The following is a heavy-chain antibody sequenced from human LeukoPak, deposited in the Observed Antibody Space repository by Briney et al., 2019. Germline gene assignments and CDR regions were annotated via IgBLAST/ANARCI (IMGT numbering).Heavy chain of an antibody. CDR1: GYTFTSYG. D-gene: IGHD6-19*01. Sequence: ASVKVSCKASGYTFTSYGISWVRQAPGQGLEWMGWISAYNGNTNYAQKLQGRVTMTTDTSTSTAYMELRSLRSDDTAVYYCAREDYSSGWSYFDYWGQGTLVTVSS. CDR2: ISAYNGNT. J-gene: IGHJ4*02. V-gene: IGHV1-18*01. CDR3: AREDYSSGWSYFDY.